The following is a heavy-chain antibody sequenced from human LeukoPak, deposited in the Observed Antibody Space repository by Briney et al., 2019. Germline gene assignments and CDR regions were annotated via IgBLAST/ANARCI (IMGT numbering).Heavy chain of an antibody. J-gene: IGHJ5*02. CDR2: ISSSSSYT. Sequence: GGSLRLSCAASGFTFSSYSMNWVRQAPGKGLEWVSSISSSSSYTYYADSVKGRFTISRDNAKNSLYLQMNSLRAEDTAVYYCARSLGRFLEWLSNSYNWFDPWGQGTLVTVSS. V-gene: IGHV3-21*01. CDR1: GFTFSSYS. CDR3: ARSLGRFLEWLSNSYNWFDP. D-gene: IGHD3-3*01.